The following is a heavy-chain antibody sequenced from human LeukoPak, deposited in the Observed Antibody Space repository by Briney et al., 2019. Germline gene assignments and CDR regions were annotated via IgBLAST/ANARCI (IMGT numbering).Heavy chain of an antibody. J-gene: IGHJ4*02. Sequence: PGGSLRLSCAASGFTFSNYGMHWVRQAPGKGLEWVTFIRYDGSTIYYADSVKGRFTISRDNSKNTLYLQMNSLRPDDTAVYYCAKVGGTVDYWGQGTLVIVSS. D-gene: IGHD3-10*01. CDR1: GFTFSNYG. CDR3: AKVGGTVDY. V-gene: IGHV3-30*02. CDR2: IRYDGSTI.